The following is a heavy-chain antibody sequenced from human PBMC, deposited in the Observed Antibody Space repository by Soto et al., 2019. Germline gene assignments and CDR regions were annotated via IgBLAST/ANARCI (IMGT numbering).Heavy chain of an antibody. J-gene: IGHJ4*02. D-gene: IGHD5-18*01. Sequence: GGSLRLSCAASGFTFSSYGMHWVRQAPGKGLEWVAVISYDGSNKYYADSVKGRFTISRDNSKNTLYLQMNSLRAEDTAVYYCAKANARIQLWSDFDYWGQGTLVTVSS. CDR2: ISYDGSNK. CDR1: GFTFSSYG. V-gene: IGHV3-30*18. CDR3: AKANARIQLWSDFDY.